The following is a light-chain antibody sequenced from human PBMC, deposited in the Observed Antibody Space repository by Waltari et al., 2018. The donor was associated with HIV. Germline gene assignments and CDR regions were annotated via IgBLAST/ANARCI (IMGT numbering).Light chain of an antibody. V-gene: IGLV3-1*01. Sequence: SYELTQPPSVSVSPGQTASITCSGEKLGEKYACWYQQKPGQSPVVVIYQDRKRPSGIPERSSGSNSGNTATLTINGTQARDEADYYCQAWDSSTVIFGGGTRLTVL. CDR1: KLGEKY. CDR2: QDR. J-gene: IGLJ2*01. CDR3: QAWDSSTVI.